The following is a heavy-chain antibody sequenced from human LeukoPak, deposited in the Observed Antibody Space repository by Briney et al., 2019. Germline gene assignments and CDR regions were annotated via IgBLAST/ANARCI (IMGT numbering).Heavy chain of an antibody. CDR2: ISSSGSTI. CDR1: GFTFSSYE. J-gene: IGHJ6*01. Sequence: QPGGSLRLSCAASGFTFSSYEMNWVRQAPGKGLEWVSYISSSGSTIYYADSVRGRFTISRDNAKNSLYLQMNSLRAEDTAVYYCARVRAMVRGVGYYYGMDVWGQGTTVTVS. CDR3: ARVRAMVRGVGYYYGMDV. D-gene: IGHD3-10*01. V-gene: IGHV3-48*03.